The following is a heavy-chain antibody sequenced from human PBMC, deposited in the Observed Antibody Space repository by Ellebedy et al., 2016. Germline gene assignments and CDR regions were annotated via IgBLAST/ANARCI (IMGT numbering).Heavy chain of an antibody. CDR1: GFTFSSYA. CDR3: ARGVRPFGLDV. CDR2: LNSNGGST. V-gene: IGHV3-64*01. Sequence: GGSLRLXXAASGFTFSSYAIHWVRQPPGKGLEYVSGLNSNGGSTYYANSVKGRFTISRDNSKNTVYLQMGSLRAEDMAVYYCARGVRPFGLDVWGQGTTVTVSS. D-gene: IGHD3-3*01. J-gene: IGHJ6*02.